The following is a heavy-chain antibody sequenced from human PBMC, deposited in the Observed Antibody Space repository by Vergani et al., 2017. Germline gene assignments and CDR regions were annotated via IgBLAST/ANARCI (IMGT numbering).Heavy chain of an antibody. V-gene: IGHV4-61*02. CDR3: ARGTFLHAFDN. Sequence: QVQLQESGPGLLKPSQTLSLTCSVAGDSISSGNYYWNWIRQPAGKGLEWMGRIYSSGSTSYNPSIKSRITMSLDTSKNQFSLRLRSVTAADTAVYYCARGTFLHAFDNWGQGTVVTVSS. J-gene: IGHJ3*02. CDR2: IYSSGST. CDR1: GDSISSGNYY. D-gene: IGHD1-26*01.